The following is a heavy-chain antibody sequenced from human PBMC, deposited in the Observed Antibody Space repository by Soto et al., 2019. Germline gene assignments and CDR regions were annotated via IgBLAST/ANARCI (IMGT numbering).Heavy chain of an antibody. D-gene: IGHD3-16*01. CDR3: AASGRDVLSYASKDTEGLDI. J-gene: IGHJ3*02. Sequence: QVQLVQSGPEVKKPGSSVKVSCEASGGTFSNFAVNWVRQAPGQGLEWVGGIIPLFNVAKYAQKFEGRVTIVADDSTSTAYIDWSRLGSADPAAYFCAASGRDVLSYASKDTEGLDIGCQGKGVTVPS. V-gene: IGHV1-69*01. CDR1: GGTFSNFA. CDR2: IIPLFNVA.